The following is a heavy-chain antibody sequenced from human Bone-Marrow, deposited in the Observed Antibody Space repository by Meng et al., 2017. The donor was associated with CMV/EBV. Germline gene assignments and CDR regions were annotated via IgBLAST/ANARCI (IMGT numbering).Heavy chain of an antibody. J-gene: IGHJ1*01. CDR2: ISWDGGST. Sequence: GGSLRLSCAASGFTFDDYAMHWVRQAPGKGLEWVSLISWDGGSTYYADSVKGRFTISRDNSKNSLYLQMNSLRTEDTALYYCAKDITPSIVGATPVDWGHGTLVTVSS. V-gene: IGHV3-43D*03. D-gene: IGHD1-26*01. CDR3: AKDITPSIVGATPVD. CDR1: GFTFDDYA.